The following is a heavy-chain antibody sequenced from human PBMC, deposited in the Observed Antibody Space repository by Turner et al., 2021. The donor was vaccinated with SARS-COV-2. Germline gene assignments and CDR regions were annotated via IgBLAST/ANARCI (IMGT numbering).Heavy chain of an antibody. Sequence: EVQLVESGGGLVKPGGSLRLSCAASGFTLNSYSMNWVRQAPGKGREWVSYISSSSSYIYYADSVKGRFTISRDNAKNSLYLQMNSLRAEDTAVYYCASIAAADPKYYHYYGMDVWGQGTTVTVSS. CDR2: ISSSSSYI. CDR1: GFTLNSYS. J-gene: IGHJ6*02. D-gene: IGHD6-13*01. V-gene: IGHV3-21*01. CDR3: ASIAAADPKYYHYYGMDV.